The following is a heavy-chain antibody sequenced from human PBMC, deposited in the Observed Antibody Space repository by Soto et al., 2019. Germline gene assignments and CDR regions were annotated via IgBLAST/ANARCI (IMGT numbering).Heavy chain of an antibody. V-gene: IGHV1-46*01. Sequence: ASVKVSCKASGYTFTSYYLHWVRQAPGQGREWMGIINPSGGSTGHAQKFQGRVTMTRDTSMSTVYLELSSLRSEDTATYSCTHRSPAYGHDFWGPGTLVTVSS. D-gene: IGHD3-10*01. CDR1: GYTFTSYY. CDR3: THRSPAYGHDF. CDR2: INPSGGST. J-gene: IGHJ4*02.